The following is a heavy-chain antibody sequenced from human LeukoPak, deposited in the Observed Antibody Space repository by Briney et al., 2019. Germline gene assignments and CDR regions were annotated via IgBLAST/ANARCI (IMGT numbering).Heavy chain of an antibody. CDR1: GGSISSSRYH. Sequence: SETLSLTCTVSGGSISSSRYHWDWVRQPPGKGLDWIGSIYYSGTTFYNPSLKSRVTISVDTSKNQFSLKVSSVTAADTAVYYCATTYSYTSGGYDYWGQGTLVTVSS. CDR2: IYYSGTT. CDR3: ATTYSYTSGGYDY. V-gene: IGHV4-39*01. D-gene: IGHD5-18*01. J-gene: IGHJ4*02.